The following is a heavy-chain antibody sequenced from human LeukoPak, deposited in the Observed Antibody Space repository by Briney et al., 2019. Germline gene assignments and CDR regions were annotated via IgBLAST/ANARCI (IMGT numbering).Heavy chain of an antibody. Sequence: ASVKVSCKASAYTFTSYDINWVRQATGQGFEWMGWVNANSGSTAFAHKFQGRVAMTRNTSISTAYMELSSLGSEDTATYYCVRGGRNYNVYCGQGTVVTVSS. CDR2: VNANSGST. CDR3: VRGGRNYNVY. CDR1: AYTFTSYD. J-gene: IGHJ4*02. V-gene: IGHV1-8*01. D-gene: IGHD1-7*01.